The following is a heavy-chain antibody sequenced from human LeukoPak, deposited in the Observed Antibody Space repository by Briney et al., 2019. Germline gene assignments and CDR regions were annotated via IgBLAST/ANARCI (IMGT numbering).Heavy chain of an antibody. CDR1: GGTFSSYA. CDR2: IIPILGIA. V-gene: IGHV1-69*04. D-gene: IGHD3-22*01. CDR3: ARGLRSDYYERDSGNWFDP. J-gene: IGHJ5*02. Sequence: EASVKVSCKASGGTFSSYAISWVRQAPGQGLEWMGRIIPILGIANYAQKFQGRVTITADKSTSTAYMKLSSLRSEDTAVYYCARGLRSDYYERDSGNWFDPWGQGTLVTVSS.